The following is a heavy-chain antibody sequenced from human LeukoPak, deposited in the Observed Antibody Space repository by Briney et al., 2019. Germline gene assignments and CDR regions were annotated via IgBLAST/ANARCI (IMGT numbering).Heavy chain of an antibody. CDR1: GGSISSYY. Sequence: PSETLSLTCTVSGGSISSYYCSWIRQPPGKGLEWIGYMYYSGSTNYNPSLKSRVTISVDTSKNQFSLKLGSVTAADTAVYYCVRSSTYHLFDDWGQGTLVTVSS. J-gene: IGHJ4*02. V-gene: IGHV4-59*08. CDR2: MYYSGST. D-gene: IGHD2-15*01. CDR3: VRSSTYHLFDD.